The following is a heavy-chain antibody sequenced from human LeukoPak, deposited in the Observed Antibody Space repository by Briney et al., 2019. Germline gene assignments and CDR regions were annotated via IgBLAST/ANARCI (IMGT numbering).Heavy chain of an antibody. V-gene: IGHV3-30-3*01. CDR1: GFTFSSYA. J-gene: IGHJ3*02. Sequence: PGRSLRLSCAASGFTFSSYAMHWVRQAPGKGLEWVAVISYDGSNKYYADSVKGRFTISRDNAKNSLYLQMNSLRAEDTAVYYCARDRDVTIFGVSRRVLDAFDIWGQGTMVTVSS. D-gene: IGHD3-3*01. CDR2: ISYDGSNK. CDR3: ARDRDVTIFGVSRRVLDAFDI.